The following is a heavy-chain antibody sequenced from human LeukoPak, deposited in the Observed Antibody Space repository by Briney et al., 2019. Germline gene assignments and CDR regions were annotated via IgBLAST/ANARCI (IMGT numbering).Heavy chain of an antibody. CDR3: AKWEVGYY. Sequence: PLGGSLRLSCAASGFTFSSYGMHWVRQAPGKGLEWVAVISYDGSNKYYADSVKGRFTISRDNSKNTLYLQMNSLRAEDTAVYYCAKWEVGYYWGQGTLVTVSS. V-gene: IGHV3-30*18. D-gene: IGHD1-26*01. CDR2: ISYDGSNK. CDR1: GFTFSSYG. J-gene: IGHJ4*02.